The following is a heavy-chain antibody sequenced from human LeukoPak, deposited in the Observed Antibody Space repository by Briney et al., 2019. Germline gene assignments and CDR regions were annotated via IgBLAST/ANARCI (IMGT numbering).Heavy chain of an antibody. V-gene: IGHV3-23*01. CDR2: IGSSGGST. J-gene: IGHJ4*02. D-gene: IGHD3-16*02. Sequence: GGSLRLSCAASGFNFITAAMTWVRQAPGKGLEWVSLIGSSGGSTYYADSVKGRFTISRDNSNHTLSLQMNSLRVEDTAIYYCAKDFLSSYAVDYWGQGTLVTVSS. CDR3: AKDFLSSYAVDY. CDR1: GFNFITAA.